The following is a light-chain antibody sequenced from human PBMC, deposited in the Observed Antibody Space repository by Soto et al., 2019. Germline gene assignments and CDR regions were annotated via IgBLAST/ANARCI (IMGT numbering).Light chain of an antibody. CDR1: SSDVGAYDH. CDR2: DVT. Sequence: QSALTQPRSVSGSPGQSVTISCTGTSSDVGAYDHVSWFQQNPGKAPKLMIYDVTNRPSGVPDRFSGSKSGNTASLTISGLQAEDEADYYCCSYAGSYTYVFGIGTKLTVL. V-gene: IGLV2-11*01. J-gene: IGLJ1*01. CDR3: CSYAGSYTYV.